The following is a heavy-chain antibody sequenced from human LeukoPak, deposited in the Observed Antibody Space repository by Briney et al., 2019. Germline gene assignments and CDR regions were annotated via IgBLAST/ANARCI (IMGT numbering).Heavy chain of an antibody. Sequence: SETLSLTCSVSGGSISPYFWSWIRQPPGKGLEWIGNIYYSGSTNYNPSLTSRVSMSVDLSKNQFSLKLTSVTAADTAVYYCARVVGGSWGLNWFDPWGQGTLVTVSS. CDR3: ARVVGGSWGLNWFDP. V-gene: IGHV4-59*01. CDR1: GGSISPYF. J-gene: IGHJ5*02. D-gene: IGHD2-15*01. CDR2: IYYSGST.